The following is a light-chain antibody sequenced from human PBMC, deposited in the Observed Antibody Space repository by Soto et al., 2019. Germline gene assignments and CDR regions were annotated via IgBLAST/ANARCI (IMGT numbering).Light chain of an antibody. CDR2: KAS. Sequence: DIQMTQSPSTLSASVGDRVTITCRASQSFRGWSAWYQQKPGKAPSLLIYKASSLGSGVPSRFSGSGSGTEFTLTISSLQPDDFATYYCQQYSSSSPETFGQGTKVEIK. J-gene: IGKJ1*01. V-gene: IGKV1-5*03. CDR3: QQYSSSSPET. CDR1: QSFRGW.